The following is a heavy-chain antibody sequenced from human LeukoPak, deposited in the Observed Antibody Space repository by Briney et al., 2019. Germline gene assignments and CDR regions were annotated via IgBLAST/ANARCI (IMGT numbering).Heavy chain of an antibody. J-gene: IGHJ4*02. D-gene: IGHD6-19*01. CDR1: GGSISSYY. Sequence: PSETLSLTCTVSGGSISSYYWSWIRQPPGKGLEWIGYIYYSGSTNYNPSLKSRVTISVDTSKNQFSLKLSSVTAADTAVYYCARLAVAGHRYFDYWGQGTLVTVSS. V-gene: IGHV4-59*08. CDR2: IYYSGST. CDR3: ARLAVAGHRYFDY.